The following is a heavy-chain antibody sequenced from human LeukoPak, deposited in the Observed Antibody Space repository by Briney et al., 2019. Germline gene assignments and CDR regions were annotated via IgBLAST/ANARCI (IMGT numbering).Heavy chain of an antibody. V-gene: IGHV4-34*01. CDR2: INHRGST. J-gene: IGHJ4*02. Sequence: SEALSLTCAVYGGSFSGYYWSWIRQPPGKGLEWIREINHRGSTNYNPSLKSRVTISVDTSKSQCSLKLNSMTAADTAVYYCARGAQTYYDKAPVDYWGQGTLVTVSS. CDR3: ARGAQTYYDKAPVDY. D-gene: IGHD3-22*01. CDR1: GGSFSGYY.